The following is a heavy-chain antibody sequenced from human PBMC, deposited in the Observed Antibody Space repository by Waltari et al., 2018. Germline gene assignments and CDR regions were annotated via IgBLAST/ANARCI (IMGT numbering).Heavy chain of an antibody. CDR3: ARACITIFGVASFDY. D-gene: IGHD3-3*01. Sequence: QVQLVQSGAEVKKPGASVKVSCKVSGYTLTELSMHWVRQAPGQGLEWMGRINPNSGGTNYAQKFQGRVTMTRDTSISTAYMELSRLRSDDTAVYYCARACITIFGVASFDYWGQGTLVTVSS. CDR1: GYTLTELS. CDR2: INPNSGGT. J-gene: IGHJ4*02. V-gene: IGHV1-2*06.